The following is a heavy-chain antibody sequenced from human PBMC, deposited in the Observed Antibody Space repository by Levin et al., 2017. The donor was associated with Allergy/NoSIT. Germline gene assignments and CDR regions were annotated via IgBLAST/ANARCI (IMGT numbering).Heavy chain of an antibody. CDR1: GGSISSGGYY. J-gene: IGHJ4*02. V-gene: IGHV4-31*03. CDR2: IYYSGST. D-gene: IGHD3-9*01. CDR3: ARDHLLRYFD. Sequence: ASETLSLTCTVSGGSISSGGYYWSWIRQHPGKGLEWIGYIYYSGSTYYNPSLKSRVTISVDTSKNQFSLKLSSVTAADTAVYYCARDHLLRYFDWGQGTLVTVSS.